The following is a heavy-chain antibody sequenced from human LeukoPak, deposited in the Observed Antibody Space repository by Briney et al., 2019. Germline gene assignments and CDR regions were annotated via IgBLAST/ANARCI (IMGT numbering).Heavy chain of an antibody. Sequence: GGSLRLSCEASGFTFSTYWMTWVRQAPGKGLEWVANINQHGSESYYVDSVKGRFTISRDNAKNSLYLQMNSLRAEDTAVYYCARDRGYTTFDYWGQGTLVTVSS. CDR3: ARDRGYTTFDY. D-gene: IGHD3-16*02. J-gene: IGHJ4*02. V-gene: IGHV3-7*01. CDR2: INQHGSES. CDR1: GFTFSTYW.